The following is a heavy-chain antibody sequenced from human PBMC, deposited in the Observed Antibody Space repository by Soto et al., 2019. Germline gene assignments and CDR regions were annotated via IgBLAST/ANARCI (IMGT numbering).Heavy chain of an antibody. CDR1: GFTFSTYW. V-gene: IGHV3-7*01. CDR3: ARIAAHTELLLYGMDV. Sequence: GGSLRLSCAASGFTFSTYWMSWVRQAPGKGLEWVANIKQDESEKYYVDSVKGRFTISRDNSRDILYLQMDSLRVEDTAPYHCARIAAHTELLLYGMDVWGQGTPVTVSS. CDR2: IKQDESEK. D-gene: IGHD6-13*01. J-gene: IGHJ6*02.